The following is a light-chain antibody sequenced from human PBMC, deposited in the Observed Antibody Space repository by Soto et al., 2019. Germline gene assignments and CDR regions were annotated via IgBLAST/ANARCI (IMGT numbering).Light chain of an antibody. J-gene: IGKJ1*01. CDR3: HQRQSWPRT. Sequence: DIVWTQSPDTLSLSPGERYTLSCMASQSVSSSNFAWYQQKPAQAPRLLIYGAYRRAPGITARFSASGTGTDFTLTISDVQPEDFAVYYCHQRQSWPRTFGQGTKVDIK. CDR1: QSVSSSN. V-gene: IGKV3-11*01. CDR2: GAY.